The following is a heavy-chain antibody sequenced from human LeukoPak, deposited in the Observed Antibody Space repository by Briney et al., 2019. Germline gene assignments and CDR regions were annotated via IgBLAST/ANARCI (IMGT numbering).Heavy chain of an antibody. J-gene: IGHJ4*02. V-gene: IGHV1-2*02. CDR2: INPNSGGT. D-gene: IGHD2-15*01. Sequence: GASVKVSCKASGYTFTGYYMHWVRQAPGQGLEWMGWINPNSGGTNYAQKFQGRVTMTRDTSIGTAYMELSRLRSDDTAVYYCARNRNAVVVVAATNSPDYWGQGTLVTVSS. CDR3: ARNRNAVVVVAATNSPDY. CDR1: GYTFTGYY.